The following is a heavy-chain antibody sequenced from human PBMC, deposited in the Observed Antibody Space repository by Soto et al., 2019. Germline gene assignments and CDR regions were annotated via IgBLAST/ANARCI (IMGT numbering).Heavy chain of an antibody. V-gene: IGHV4-34*01. CDR3: ARDESSGGSCYYFDY. Sequence: SETLSLTCAVYGGSFSGYYWSWIRQPPGKGLEWIGEINHSGSTNYNPSLKSRVTISVDTSKNQFSLKLSSVTAADTALYYCARDESSGGSCYYFDYWGQGTLVTVSS. D-gene: IGHD2-15*01. CDR2: INHSGST. CDR1: GGSFSGYY. J-gene: IGHJ4*02.